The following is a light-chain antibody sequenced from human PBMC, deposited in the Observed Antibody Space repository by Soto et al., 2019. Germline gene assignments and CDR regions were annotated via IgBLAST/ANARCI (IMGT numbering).Light chain of an antibody. CDR2: GNS. CDR3: QSYDSSLSGLV. J-gene: IGLJ2*01. Sequence: QSVLTQPPSVSGAPGQRVTISCTGSSSNIGAGYDVHWYQQLPGTAPKLLIYGNSNRPSGVPDRFSGSKSGTSASLAITGLQAEDEADHYYQSYDSSLSGLVFGGGTKLTVL. V-gene: IGLV1-40*01. CDR1: SSNIGAGYD.